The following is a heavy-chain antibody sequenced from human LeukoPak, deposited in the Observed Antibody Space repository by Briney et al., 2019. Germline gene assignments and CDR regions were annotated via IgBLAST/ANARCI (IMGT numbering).Heavy chain of an antibody. J-gene: IGHJ4*02. Sequence: SETLSLTCTVSGGSISSYYWSWIRQPAGKGLEWIGRIYTSGSTNYNPSLKSRVTISVDTSKNQFSLKLSSVTAADTAVYYCARVTYSSGWTDYWGQGTLVTVSS. V-gene: IGHV4-4*07. CDR3: ARVTYSSGWTDY. D-gene: IGHD6-19*01. CDR1: GGSISSYY. CDR2: IYTSGST.